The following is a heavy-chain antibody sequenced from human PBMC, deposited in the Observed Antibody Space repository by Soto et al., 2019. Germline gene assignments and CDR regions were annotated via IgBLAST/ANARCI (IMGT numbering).Heavy chain of an antibody. CDR2: ISSSSSYI. CDR3: ASRRIAVAGTRLWGTPIDY. Sequence: GGSLRLSCAASGFTFSIYSMDWVRHAPGKGLEWVSSISSSSSYIYYADSVKGRFTISRDNAKNSLYLQMNSLRAEDTAVYYCASRRIAVAGTRLWGTPIDYWGQGTLVTVSS. D-gene: IGHD6-19*01. J-gene: IGHJ4*02. CDR1: GFTFSIYS. V-gene: IGHV3-21*01.